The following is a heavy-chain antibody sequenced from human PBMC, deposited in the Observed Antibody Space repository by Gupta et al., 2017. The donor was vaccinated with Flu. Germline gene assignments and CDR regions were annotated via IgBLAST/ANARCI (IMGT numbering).Heavy chain of an antibody. V-gene: IGHV3-23*01. CDR3: AKENSYSSSSIRAY. J-gene: IGHJ4*02. CDR2: SGSGGST. Sequence: SGSGGSTYYADSVKGRFTISRDNSKNTLYLQMNSLRAEDTAVYYCAKENSYSSSSIRAYWGQGTLVTVSS. D-gene: IGHD6-13*01.